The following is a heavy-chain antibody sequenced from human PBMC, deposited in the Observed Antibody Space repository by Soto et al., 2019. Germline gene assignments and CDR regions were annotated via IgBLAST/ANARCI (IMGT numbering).Heavy chain of an antibody. J-gene: IGHJ1*01. CDR1: GGTFSSYA. V-gene: IGHV1-69*13. CDR3: ARGRGAFGELFKNADT. Sequence: SVKVSCKASGGTFSSYAISWVRQAPGQGLEWMGGIIPIFGTANYAQKFQGRVTITADESTSTAYMELSSLRSEDTAVYYCARGRGAFGELFKNADTWAHGNLFTLSS. D-gene: IGHD3-10*01. CDR2: IIPIFGTA.